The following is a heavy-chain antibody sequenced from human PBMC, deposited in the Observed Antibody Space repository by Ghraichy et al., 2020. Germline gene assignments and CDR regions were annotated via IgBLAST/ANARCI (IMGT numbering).Heavy chain of an antibody. D-gene: IGHD3-22*01. CDR2: IYYSGST. V-gene: IGHV4-59*01. CDR1: GGSISSYY. Sequence: SETLSLTCTVSGGSISSYYWSWIRQPPGKGLEWIGYIYYSGSTNYNPSLKSRVTISVDTSKNQFSLKLSSVTAADTAVYYCARLYDSSGYFPVGGMDVWGQGTTVTVSS. J-gene: IGHJ6*02. CDR3: ARLYDSSGYFPVGGMDV.